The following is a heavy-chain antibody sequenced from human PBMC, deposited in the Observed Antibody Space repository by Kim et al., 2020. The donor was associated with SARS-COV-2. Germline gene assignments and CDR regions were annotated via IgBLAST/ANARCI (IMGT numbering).Heavy chain of an antibody. D-gene: IGHD3-9*01. V-gene: IGHV3-49*02. Sequence: YAAAVKGRFTISRDDSKSIAYLQMNSLKTEDTAVYYCTRSLRYFDWFFDYWGQGTLVTVSS. J-gene: IGHJ4*02. CDR3: TRSLRYFDWFFDY.